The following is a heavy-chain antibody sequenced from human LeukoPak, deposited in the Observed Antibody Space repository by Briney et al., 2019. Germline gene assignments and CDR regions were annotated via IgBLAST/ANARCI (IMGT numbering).Heavy chain of an antibody. Sequence: SEPLSLTCTVSGGSISTYSWSWIRQPPGKGLEWIGCRYDGGRDLYNPSLKSRVTISVDASEKQISLSLRSVTAADTAIYYCANTTRVAPDGRAEYFQHWGQGTLVTVSS. V-gene: IGHV4-59*03. D-gene: IGHD5-24*01. CDR3: ANTTRVAPDGRAEYFQH. CDR2: RYDGGRD. J-gene: IGHJ1*01. CDR1: GGSISTYS.